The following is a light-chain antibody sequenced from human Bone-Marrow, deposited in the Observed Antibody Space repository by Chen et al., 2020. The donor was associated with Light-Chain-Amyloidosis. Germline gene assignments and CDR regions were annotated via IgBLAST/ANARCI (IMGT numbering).Light chain of an antibody. CDR1: SSDDGSYNL. CDR3: CSYAGSSTLV. Sequence: QSALTQPASVSGSPGQSITISCTGTSSDDGSYNLVSWYQQHPGKAPKFMIYEVNKRPSGVSNRFSGSKSGNTASLTISGLQAEDEADYYCCSYAGSSTLVFGGGTKVTVL. V-gene: IGLV2-23*02. J-gene: IGLJ3*02. CDR2: EVN.